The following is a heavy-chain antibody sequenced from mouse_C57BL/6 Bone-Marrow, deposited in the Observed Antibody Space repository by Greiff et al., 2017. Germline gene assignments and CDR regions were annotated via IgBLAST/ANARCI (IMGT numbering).Heavy chain of an antibody. D-gene: IGHD1-1*01. V-gene: IGHV1-58*01. CDR3: ARSPYYYGSSPPFAY. CDR1: GYTFTSYG. Sequence: EVMLVESGAELVRPGSSVKMSCKTSGYTFTSYGINWVKQRPGQGLEWIGYIYIGNGYTEYNEKFKGKATLTSDTSSSTAYMQLSSLTSEDSAIYFCARSPYYYGSSPPFAYWGQGTLVTVSA. CDR2: IYIGNGYT. J-gene: IGHJ3*01.